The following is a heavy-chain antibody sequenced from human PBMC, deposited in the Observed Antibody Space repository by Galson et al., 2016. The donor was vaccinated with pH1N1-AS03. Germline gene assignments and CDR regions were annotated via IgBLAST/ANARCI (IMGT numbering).Heavy chain of an antibody. CDR3: ARDRWTTDWYFDL. J-gene: IGHJ2*01. CDR2: MNTAMGNT. D-gene: IGHD3-16*02. CDR1: GYTFTTYA. V-gene: IGHV1-3*04. Sequence: SVKVSCKASGYTFTTYAIHWVRQAPGQRLEWMGWMNTAMGNTKYSQNFQGRVTITRDTSANTAYMELPGLRSEDTAVYFCARDRWTTDWYFDLWGRGTLVTVSS.